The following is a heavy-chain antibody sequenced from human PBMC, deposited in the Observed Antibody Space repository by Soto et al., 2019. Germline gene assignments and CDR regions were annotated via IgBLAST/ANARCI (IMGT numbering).Heavy chain of an antibody. Sequence: GGSLRLSCAASGYTFSDYYMSWIRQAPGKGLEWVTYIGSSGGTTYYADSVKGRFTISRDNSKNTLFLQMNSLRVDDTAVYYCAKIGGDCCYDAFDIWGQGTMVTVSS. J-gene: IGHJ3*02. CDR3: AKIGGDCCYDAFDI. V-gene: IGHV3-11*01. CDR2: IGSSGGTT. CDR1: GYTFSDYY. D-gene: IGHD2-21*02.